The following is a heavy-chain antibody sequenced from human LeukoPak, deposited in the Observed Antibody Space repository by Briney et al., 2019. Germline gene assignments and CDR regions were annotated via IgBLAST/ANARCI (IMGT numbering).Heavy chain of an antibody. CDR3: ARGGVVLPAIIAREYYFDY. CDR1: GYTFTGYY. CDR2: INPNSGGT. J-gene: IGHJ4*02. Sequence: GASVKVSCKASGYTFTGYYMHWVRQAPGQGLEWMGWINPNSGGTNYAQKFQGRVTMTRDTSISTAYMELSRLRSDDTAVYYCARGGVVLPAIIAREYYFDYWGQGTLVTVSS. V-gene: IGHV1-2*02. D-gene: IGHD2-2*02.